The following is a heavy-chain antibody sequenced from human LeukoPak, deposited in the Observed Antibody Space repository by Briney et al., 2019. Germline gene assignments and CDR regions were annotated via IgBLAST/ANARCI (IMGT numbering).Heavy chain of an antibody. D-gene: IGHD3-16*02. CDR1: GFTVSSNY. Sequence: PGGSLRLSCAASGFTVSSNYMSWVPHAPGKGLEWVSVIYSGGSTYYADSVKGRFTIPRDNSKNTLYLQMNSLRAEDTAVYYCARPYRHPGAFDIWGQGTMVAVSS. J-gene: IGHJ3*02. CDR2: IYSGGST. CDR3: ARPYRHPGAFDI. V-gene: IGHV3-53*01.